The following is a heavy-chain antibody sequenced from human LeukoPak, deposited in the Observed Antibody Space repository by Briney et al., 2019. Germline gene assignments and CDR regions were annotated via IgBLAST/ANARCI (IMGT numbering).Heavy chain of an antibody. CDR3: AKDGRYCSSSTCYFYFVY. V-gene: IGHV3-23*01. Sequence: GGSLRLSCAASGFTFSSYAMSWVRQAPGKGLEWVSAITGSGSSTFYADSVKGRFTISRDNSKNTLYLQMNSPRAEDTAVYYCAKDGRYCSSSTCYFYFVYWGQGTLVTVSS. CDR2: ITGSGSST. D-gene: IGHD2-2*01. J-gene: IGHJ4*02. CDR1: GFTFSSYA.